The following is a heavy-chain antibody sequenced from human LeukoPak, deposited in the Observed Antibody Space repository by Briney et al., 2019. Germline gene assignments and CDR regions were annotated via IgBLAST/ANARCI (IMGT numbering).Heavy chain of an antibody. CDR1: GFTFSSYA. CDR3: ARDLAAAGDY. V-gene: IGHV3-11*05. Sequence: GGSLRLSCAASGFTFSSYAMSWIRQAPGKGLEWVSYISSSSSYTNYADSVKGRFTISRDNAKNSLYLQMNSLRAEDTAVYYCARDLAAAGDYWGQGTLVTVSS. D-gene: IGHD6-13*01. J-gene: IGHJ4*02. CDR2: ISSSSSYT.